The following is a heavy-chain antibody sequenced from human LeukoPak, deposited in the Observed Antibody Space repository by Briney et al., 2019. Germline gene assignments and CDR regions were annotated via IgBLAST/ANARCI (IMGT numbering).Heavy chain of an antibody. CDR3: ARDTEWLSFDY. J-gene: IGHJ4*02. CDR2: LSPDSGDT. D-gene: IGHD3-3*01. CDR1: GYIFTHYA. V-gene: IGHV1-3*01. Sequence: GASVKVSCKASGYIFTHYAIHWVRQAPGQRPEWMGWLSPDSGDTIYSQKFQGRVTITADESTSTAYMGLSSLRSEDTAVYYCARDTEWLSFDYWGQGTLVTVSS.